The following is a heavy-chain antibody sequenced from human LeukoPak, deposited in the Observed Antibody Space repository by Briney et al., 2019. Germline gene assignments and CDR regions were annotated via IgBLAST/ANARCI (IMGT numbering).Heavy chain of an antibody. D-gene: IGHD3-16*01. V-gene: IGHV3-21*01. CDR1: GFTFSTYS. Sequence: PGGSLRLSCAASGFTFSTYSMNWVRQAPGKGLEWVSSISGDSNYIYYADSLKGRFTISRDNAKNSLYLQMISLRAEDTAVYYCARVAFGLYVMDVWGQGTTVTVSS. J-gene: IGHJ6*02. CDR2: ISGDSNYI. CDR3: ARVAFGLYVMDV.